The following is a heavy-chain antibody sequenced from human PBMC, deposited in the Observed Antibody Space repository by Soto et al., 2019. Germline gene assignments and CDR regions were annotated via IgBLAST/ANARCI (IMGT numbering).Heavy chain of an antibody. CDR3: ARTGDGHHDFLDY. CDR2: MSYDGSDY. J-gene: IGHJ4*02. D-gene: IGHD1-1*01. CDR1: GFIFSNNG. V-gene: IGHV3-33*08. Sequence: QVQLVESGGGVVQPGRSLRLPCVGSGFIFSNNGMHWVRQTPGKGLEWVAFMSYDGSDYNLVASVKGRFTISRDNAKNSLFLQMNALRVEDTAVYYCARTGDGHHDFLDYWGQGILVSVSS.